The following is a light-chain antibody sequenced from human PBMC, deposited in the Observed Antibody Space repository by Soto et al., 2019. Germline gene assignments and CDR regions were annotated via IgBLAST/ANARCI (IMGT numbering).Light chain of an antibody. CDR3: CSYAGSDILI. Sequence: QSALTQPAAVSGSPGQSITISCTGTSSDVGTYNLVSWYQQYPGKAPKLMIYATSKRPSGVSNRFSGSKSGNTASLTISGLQAEDEADYDCCSYAGSDILIFGGGTKLTVL. CDR1: SSDVGTYNL. V-gene: IGLV2-23*01. J-gene: IGLJ2*01. CDR2: ATS.